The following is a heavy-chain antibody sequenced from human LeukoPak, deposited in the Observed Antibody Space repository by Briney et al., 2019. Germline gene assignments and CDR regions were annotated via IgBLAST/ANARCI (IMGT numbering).Heavy chain of an antibody. J-gene: IGHJ4*02. CDR2: ISGSGGST. V-gene: IGHV3-23*01. CDR1: GFTFSSYA. CDR3: AKDPDCTNGVCYTEDFDY. Sequence: GGSLRLSCAASGFTFSSYAMSWVRQAPGKGLGWVSAISGSGGSTYYADSVKGRFTISRDNSKNTLYLQMNSLRAEDTAVYYCAKDPDCTNGVCYTEDFDYWGQGTLVTVSS. D-gene: IGHD2-8*01.